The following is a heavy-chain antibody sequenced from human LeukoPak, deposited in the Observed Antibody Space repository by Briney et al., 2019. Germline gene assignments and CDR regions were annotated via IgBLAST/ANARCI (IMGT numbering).Heavy chain of an antibody. V-gene: IGHV4-59*12. D-gene: IGHD6-19*01. CDR1: GGSINSYY. CDR3: ARGGWSLDY. CDR2: IYYSGAT. Sequence: SETLSLTCTVSGGSINSYYWSWIRKPPGKGLEWIGYIYYSGATNYNPSLGSRVTISVDTSNNKFSLNLRSVTAADTAIYYCARGGWSLDYWGKGILVTVSS. J-gene: IGHJ4*02.